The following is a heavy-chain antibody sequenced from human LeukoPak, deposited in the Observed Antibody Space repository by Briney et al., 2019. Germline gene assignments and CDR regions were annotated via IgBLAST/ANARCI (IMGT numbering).Heavy chain of an antibody. CDR2: IYYSGST. CDR3: AGLRGDYDILTGYYNAFDI. J-gene: IGHJ3*02. CDR1: GGSISSYY. D-gene: IGHD3-9*01. Sequence: PSETLSLTCTVSGGSISSYYWSWIRQPPGKGLEWMGYIYYSGSTNYNPSLKSRVTISVDSSKSQFSLELSSVTAADTAVYYCAGLRGDYDILTGYYNAFDIWGQGTMVTVSS. V-gene: IGHV4-59*01.